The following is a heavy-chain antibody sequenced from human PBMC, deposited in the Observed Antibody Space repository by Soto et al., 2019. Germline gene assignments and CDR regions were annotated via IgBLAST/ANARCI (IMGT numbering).Heavy chain of an antibody. CDR3: ARQRRGGQAGTSFDP. CDR2: IYYSGST. J-gene: IGHJ5*02. D-gene: IGHD3-10*01. CDR1: GGSISSSSYY. Sequence: QLQLQESGPGLVKPSETLSLTCTVSGGSISSSSYYWGWIRQPPGKGLEWIGSIYYSGSTYYNPSLKSRVTISVDTSKNQFSLKLSSVTAADTAVYYCARQRRGGQAGTSFDPWGQGTLVTVSS. V-gene: IGHV4-39*01.